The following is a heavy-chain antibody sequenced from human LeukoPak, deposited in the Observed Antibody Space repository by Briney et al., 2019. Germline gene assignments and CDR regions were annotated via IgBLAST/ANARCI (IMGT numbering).Heavy chain of an antibody. CDR3: ARDGGIAAVGHNWFDP. Sequence: GRSLRLSCAASGFTFSSYGMHWVRQAPGKGLEWVAVIWYDGSNKYYADSVKGRFTISRDNSKNTLYLHMNSLRAEDTAVYYCARDGGIAAVGHNWFDPWGQGTLVTVSS. D-gene: IGHD6-13*01. V-gene: IGHV3-33*01. CDR1: GFTFSSYG. J-gene: IGHJ5*02. CDR2: IWYDGSNK.